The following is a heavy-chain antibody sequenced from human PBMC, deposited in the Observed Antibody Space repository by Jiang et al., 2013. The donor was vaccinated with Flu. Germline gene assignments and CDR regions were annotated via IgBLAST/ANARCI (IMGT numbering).Heavy chain of an antibody. J-gene: IGHJ3*02. CDR2: IYHSGST. V-gene: IGHV4-38-2*02. D-gene: IGHD3-9*01. Sequence: YGSGLVKPSETLSLTCTVSGYSISSGYYWGWIRQPPGKGLEWIGSIYHSGSTYYNPSLKSRVTISVDMSKNQFSLKLSSVTAADTAVYYCARVRPYYDILTGSVGAFDIWGQGTMVTVS. CDR1: GYSISSGYY. CDR3: ARVRPYYDILTGSVGAFDI.